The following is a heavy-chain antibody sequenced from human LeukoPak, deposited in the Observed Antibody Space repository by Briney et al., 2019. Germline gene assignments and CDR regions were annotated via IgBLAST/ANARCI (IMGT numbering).Heavy chain of an antibody. CDR1: GGSISSHY. V-gene: IGHV4-59*11. Sequence: PSETLSLTCTVSGGSISSHYWSWIRQPPGKGLEWIGYIYYSGSINYNPSLKSRVTISVDTSKNQFSLKLSSVTAADTAVYYCATVATGMIFDYWGQGTLVTVSS. J-gene: IGHJ4*02. CDR2: IYYSGSI. CDR3: ATVATGMIFDY. D-gene: IGHD1-1*01.